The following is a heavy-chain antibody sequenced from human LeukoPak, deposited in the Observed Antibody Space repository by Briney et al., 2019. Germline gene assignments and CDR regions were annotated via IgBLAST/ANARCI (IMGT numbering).Heavy chain of an antibody. Sequence: GASVKVSCKASGYTFTNYGISWVRQAPGQGLEWMAWISTYDHDTNYAQKFRGRVTMTTDTSTSTAYMELRSLGSDDTAVYYCARDGYCSSTSCLEWEFDYWGQGTLVTVSS. D-gene: IGHD2-2*03. J-gene: IGHJ4*02. V-gene: IGHV1-18*01. CDR3: ARDGYCSSTSCLEWEFDY. CDR1: GYTFTNYG. CDR2: ISTYDHDT.